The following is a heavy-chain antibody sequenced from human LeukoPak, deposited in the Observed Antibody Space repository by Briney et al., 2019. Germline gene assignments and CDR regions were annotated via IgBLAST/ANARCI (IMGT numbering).Heavy chain of an antibody. CDR3: ARAKAARYSSSWYSDY. Sequence: SETLSLTCTVSGGSISSSSYYWDWIRQPPGKGLEWIGSIYYSGSTYYNPSLKSRVTISVDTSKNQFSLKLSSVTAADTAVYYCARAKAARYSSSWYSDYWGQGTLVTVSS. D-gene: IGHD6-13*01. CDR2: IYYSGST. CDR1: GGSISSSSYY. J-gene: IGHJ4*02. V-gene: IGHV4-39*07.